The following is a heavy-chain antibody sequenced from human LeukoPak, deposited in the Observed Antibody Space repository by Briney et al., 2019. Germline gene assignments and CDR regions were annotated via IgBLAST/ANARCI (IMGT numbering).Heavy chain of an antibody. Sequence: SETLSLTCTVSGGSISSGSYYWSWIRQPAGKGLEWIGRIYTSGSTNYNPSLKSRVTISVDTSKNQFSLKLSSVTAADTAVYYCARGYSSGSYGYWGQGTLVTVSS. CDR3: ARGYSSGSYGY. D-gene: IGHD3-10*01. V-gene: IGHV4-61*02. CDR2: IYTSGST. J-gene: IGHJ4*02. CDR1: GGSISSGSYY.